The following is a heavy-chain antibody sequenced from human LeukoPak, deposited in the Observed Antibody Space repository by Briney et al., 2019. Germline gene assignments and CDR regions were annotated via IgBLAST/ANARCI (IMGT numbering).Heavy chain of an antibody. CDR2: IYTSEST. CDR3: ARGLWFGDENPPYFDY. J-gene: IGHJ4*02. CDR1: GGSISSSNYY. D-gene: IGHD3-10*01. V-gene: IGHV4-61*02. Sequence: PSETLSFTCTVSGGSISSSNYYWSWIRQPAGKGLEWIGRIYTSESTNYNPSLKSRVTISVDTSRNQFSLKLSSVTAADTAVYYCARGLWFGDENPPYFDYWGQGILVTVSS.